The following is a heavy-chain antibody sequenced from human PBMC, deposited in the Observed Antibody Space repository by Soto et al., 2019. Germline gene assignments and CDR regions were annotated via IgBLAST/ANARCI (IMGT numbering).Heavy chain of an antibody. V-gene: IGHV1-3*01. J-gene: IGHJ4*02. D-gene: IGHD5-12*01. CDR3: ARVNGYSGYDPSDY. Sequence: ASVKVSCKASGYTFTSYAMHWVRQAPGQRLEWMGWINAGNGNTKYSQKFQGRVTITRDTPASTAYMELSSLRSEDTAVYYCARVNGYSGYDPSDYWGQGTLVTVSS. CDR2: INAGNGNT. CDR1: GYTFTSYA.